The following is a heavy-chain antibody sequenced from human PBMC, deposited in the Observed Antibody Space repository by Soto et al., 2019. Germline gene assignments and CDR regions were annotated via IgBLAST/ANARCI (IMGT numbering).Heavy chain of an antibody. V-gene: IGHV3-23*01. Sequence: GGSLRLSCAASGFAFSTYVLSWVRQAPGKGLEWVSLISGSGGSTHYADSVKGRFTVSRDNSKNTVYLQMNSLRAEDTALYYCAKPRGDNYYYMDVWGKGTTVTVSS. D-gene: IGHD6-25*01. CDR3: AKPRGDNYYYMDV. CDR1: GFAFSTYV. J-gene: IGHJ6*03. CDR2: ISGSGGST.